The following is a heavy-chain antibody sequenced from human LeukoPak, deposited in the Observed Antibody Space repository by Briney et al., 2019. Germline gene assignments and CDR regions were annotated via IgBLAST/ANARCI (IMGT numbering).Heavy chain of an antibody. CDR1: GFTFSSYY. CDR3: ARDLGQYYDTSDNWFDP. D-gene: IGHD3-22*01. CDR2: INNDGSRT. V-gene: IGHV3-74*01. J-gene: IGHJ5*02. Sequence: GGSLRLSCAASGFTFSSYYMHWVRQGPRKGLVWVSRINNDGSRTRYADSVKGRFTISRDNAKNTLNLQMNSLRAEDTAVYYCARDLGQYYDTSDNWFDPWGQGTLVTVSS.